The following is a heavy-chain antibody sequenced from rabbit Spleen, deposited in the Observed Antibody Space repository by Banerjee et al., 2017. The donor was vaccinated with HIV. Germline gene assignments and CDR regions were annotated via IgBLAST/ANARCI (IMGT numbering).Heavy chain of an antibody. J-gene: IGHJ4*01. CDR3: ARDLVAVIGWNFNL. CDR1: GFSFSSSYW. D-gene: IGHD1-1*01. CDR2: INAVTGKA. Sequence: EESGGDLVKPEGSLTLTCTASGFSFSSSYWICWVRQAPGKGLEWIACINAVTGKAVYASWAKGRFTFSKTSSTTVTLQMTSLTVADTATCFCARDLVAVIGWNFNLWGPGTLVTVS. V-gene: IGHV1S45*01.